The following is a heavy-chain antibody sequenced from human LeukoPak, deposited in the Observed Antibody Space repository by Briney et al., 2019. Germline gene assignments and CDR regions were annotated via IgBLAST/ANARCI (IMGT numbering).Heavy chain of an antibody. CDR1: GFTFNNYA. D-gene: IGHD1-14*01. Sequence: GGSLRLSCAASGFTFNNYAMNWVRQAPGKGLEWVSVISGSGGTTYYADSVKGRFTISRDSSKNTLYLQMNSPRAEDTAVYYCAKVSGGGLYYDGMDVWGQGTTVTVSS. CDR2: ISGSGGTT. CDR3: AKVSGGGLYYDGMDV. J-gene: IGHJ6*02. V-gene: IGHV3-23*01.